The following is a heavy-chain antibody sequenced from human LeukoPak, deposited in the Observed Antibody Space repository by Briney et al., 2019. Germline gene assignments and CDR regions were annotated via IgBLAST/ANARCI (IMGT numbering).Heavy chain of an antibody. D-gene: IGHD4/OR15-4a*01. V-gene: IGHV3-74*01. Sequence: GGSLRLSCAASGFTFSSYLMHWVRQAPGKGLVWVSRINTDGSTTNYADSVKGRFTISRDNAKNTLYLQMNSLRVEDTAVYYCARALDYKLDYWGQGTLVTVSS. CDR3: ARALDYKLDY. CDR1: GFTFSSYL. J-gene: IGHJ4*02. CDR2: INTDGSTT.